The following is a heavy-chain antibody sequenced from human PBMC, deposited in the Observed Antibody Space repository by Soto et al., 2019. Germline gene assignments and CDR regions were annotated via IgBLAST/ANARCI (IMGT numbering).Heavy chain of an antibody. CDR2: IFSNDEK. CDR1: GFSLSNARMG. Sequence: SGPTLVNPTETLTLTCTVSGFSLSNARMGVSWIRQPPGKALEWLAHIFSNDEKSYSTSLKSRLTISKDTSKSQVVLTMTNMDPVDTATYYCARILPTSGYDFWSGYYKSEYYFDYWGQGTLVTAPQ. CDR3: ARILPTSGYDFWSGYYKSEYYFDY. V-gene: IGHV2-26*01. D-gene: IGHD3-3*01. J-gene: IGHJ4*02.